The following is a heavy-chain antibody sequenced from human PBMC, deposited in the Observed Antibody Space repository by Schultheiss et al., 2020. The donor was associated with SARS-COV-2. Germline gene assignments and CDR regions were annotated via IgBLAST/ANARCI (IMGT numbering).Heavy chain of an antibody. J-gene: IGHJ6*02. CDR2: ISSSSSYT. CDR1: GFTVSSNY. V-gene: IGHV3-11*05. Sequence: GGSLRLSCAASGFTVSSNYMSWVRQAPGKGLEWVSYISSSSSYTNYADSVKGRFTISRDNSKNTLYLQMNSLRAEDTAVYYCARDRGAVAGTTSGGMDVWGQGTTVTVSS. CDR3: ARDRGAVAGTTSGGMDV. D-gene: IGHD6-19*01.